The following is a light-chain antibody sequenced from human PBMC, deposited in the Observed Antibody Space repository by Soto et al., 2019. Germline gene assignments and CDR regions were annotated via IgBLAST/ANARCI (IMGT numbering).Light chain of an antibody. CDR3: QQF. Sequence: EIVLTQSPGTLSLSPGERATLSCRASQSVSSSYLAWYQQKPGQAPRLLIYGASSRATGIPDRFSGSGSGTDFTLTISRLEAEDFAVYYCQQFFGPGTKVDIK. V-gene: IGKV3-20*01. J-gene: IGKJ3*01. CDR1: QSVSSSY. CDR2: GAS.